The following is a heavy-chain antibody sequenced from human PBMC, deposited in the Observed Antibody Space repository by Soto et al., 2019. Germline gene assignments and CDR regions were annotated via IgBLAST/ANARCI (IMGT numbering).Heavy chain of an antibody. Sequence: SETLSLTCTVSGGSISSNYWTWIRQPPGKGLEWFGYVYNSGSTNYNPSLKSRVTISEDTSKSQFSLKVNSMTAADTAVYYCARYRREAVAGYTLDNWGQGILVTVSS. CDR1: GGSISSNY. CDR2: VYNSGST. CDR3: ARYRREAVAGYTLDN. V-gene: IGHV4-59*01. D-gene: IGHD6-13*01. J-gene: IGHJ4*02.